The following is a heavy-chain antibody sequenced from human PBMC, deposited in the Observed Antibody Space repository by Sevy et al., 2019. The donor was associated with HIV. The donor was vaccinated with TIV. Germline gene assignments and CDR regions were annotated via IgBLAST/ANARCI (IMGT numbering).Heavy chain of an antibody. J-gene: IGHJ4*02. D-gene: IGHD2-21*01. Sequence: GGSLRLSCAASGFTFSNYGMSWVRQAPGKGLEWVSSINSGGNTHYADSVKSRFTISRDNSKNTLFLQMNSLRADDTALFYCAKRSMSDSRMHYFGQWGQGTLVSASS. CDR2: INSGGNT. V-gene: IGHV3-23*01. CDR1: GFTFSNYG. CDR3: AKRSMSDSRMHYFGQ.